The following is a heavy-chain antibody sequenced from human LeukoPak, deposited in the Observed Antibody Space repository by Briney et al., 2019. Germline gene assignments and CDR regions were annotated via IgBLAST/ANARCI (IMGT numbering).Heavy chain of an antibody. CDR2: IYYSGST. CDR1: GGSISSYY. Sequence: PSETLSLTCTVSGGSISSYYWSWIRQPPGKGLEWIGYIYYSGSTNYNPSLKSRVTIPVDTSKNQFSLKLSSVTAADTAVYYCARQAGYCSSTSCYANGMDVWGQGTTVTVSS. J-gene: IGHJ6*02. V-gene: IGHV4-59*08. D-gene: IGHD2-2*01. CDR3: ARQAGYCSSTSCYANGMDV.